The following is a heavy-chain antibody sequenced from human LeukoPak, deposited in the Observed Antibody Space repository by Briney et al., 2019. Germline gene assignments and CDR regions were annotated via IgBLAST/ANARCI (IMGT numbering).Heavy chain of an antibody. D-gene: IGHD6-19*01. CDR3: ATMTGWDGGRWTADFDY. CDR2: FDPEDGET. CDR1: GYTLTELS. J-gene: IGHJ4*02. V-gene: IGHV1-24*01. Sequence: GASVKVSCKVSGYTLTELSMHWVRQAPGKGLEWMGGFDPEDGETIYAQKFQGRVTMTEDTSTDTAYMELSSLRSEDTAVYYCATMTGWDGGRWTADFDYWGQGTLSPSPQ.